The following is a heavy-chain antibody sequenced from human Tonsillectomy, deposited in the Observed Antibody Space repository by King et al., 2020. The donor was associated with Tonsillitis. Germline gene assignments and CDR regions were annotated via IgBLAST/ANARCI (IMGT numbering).Heavy chain of an antibody. CDR3: ARGRGPSIAASFGYFDF. V-gene: IGHV4-34*01. D-gene: IGHD6-6*01. CDR1: GGSFSGYY. CDR2: INHSGST. Sequence: VQLQQWGAGLLKPSETLSLTCAVYGGSFSGYYWSWIRQPPGKGLEWIGEINHSGSTNYNPSLKSRVTISVDTSKNQFSLKLSSVTAADTAVYYCARGRGPSIAASFGYFDFWGQGTLVTVSS. J-gene: IGHJ4*02.